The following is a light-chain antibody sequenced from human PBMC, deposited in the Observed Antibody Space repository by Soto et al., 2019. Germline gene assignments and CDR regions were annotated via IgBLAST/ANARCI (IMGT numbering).Light chain of an antibody. Sequence: DIQMTQSPSTLSASVGDRVTITCRASQSINSWLAWYQQKPGKAPKVLISDASTLKSGVPSRFSGSGSGTEFTLTISSLQPDDFATYYCQQYNIFSTFGQGTKVDIK. CDR1: QSINSW. J-gene: IGKJ1*01. CDR2: DAS. V-gene: IGKV1-5*01. CDR3: QQYNIFST.